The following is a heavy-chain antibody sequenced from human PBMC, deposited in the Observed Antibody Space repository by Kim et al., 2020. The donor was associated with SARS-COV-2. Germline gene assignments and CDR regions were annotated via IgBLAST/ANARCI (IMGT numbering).Heavy chain of an antibody. CDR3: TTGYGKLWNDDYFDY. V-gene: IGHV3-15*01. D-gene: IGHD1-1*01. J-gene: IGHJ4*02. Sequence: GGSLRLSCAASGFTFSNAWMSWVRQAPGKGLEWVGRIKSKTDGGTTDYAAPVKGRFTISRDDSKNTLYLQMNSLKTEDTAVYYCTTGYGKLWNDDYFDYWGQGTLVTVSS. CDR1: GFTFSNAW. CDR2: IKSKTDGGTT.